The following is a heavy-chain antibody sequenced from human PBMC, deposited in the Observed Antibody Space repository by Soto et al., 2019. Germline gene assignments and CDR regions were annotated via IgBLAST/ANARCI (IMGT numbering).Heavy chain of an antibody. CDR1: GFTFSSYA. CDR3: ARDFQITGCLDY. CDR2: ISYDGSNK. V-gene: IGHV3-30-3*01. J-gene: IGHJ4*02. D-gene: IGHD1-20*01. Sequence: GGSLRLSCAASGFTFSSYAMHWVRQAPGKGLEWVAVISYDGSNKYYADSVKGRFTISRDNSKNTLYLQMNSLRAEDTAVYYCARDFQITGCLDYWGQGTLVTVSS.